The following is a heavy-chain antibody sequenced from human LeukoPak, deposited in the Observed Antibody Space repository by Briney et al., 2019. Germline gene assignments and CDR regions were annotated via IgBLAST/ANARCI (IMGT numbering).Heavy chain of an antibody. V-gene: IGHV1-2*02. J-gene: IGHJ2*01. D-gene: IGHD2-21*01. CDR1: GYTFTGYY. CDR2: INPNSGGT. Sequence: ASVKVSCKASGYTFTGYYMHWVRQAPGQGLEWMGWINPNSGGTNYAQKFQGRVTMTRDTSISTAYMELSRLRSDDTAVYYCARAQFSYCGGDCYYRYFDLWGRGTLVTVSS. CDR3: ARAQFSYCGGDCYYRYFDL.